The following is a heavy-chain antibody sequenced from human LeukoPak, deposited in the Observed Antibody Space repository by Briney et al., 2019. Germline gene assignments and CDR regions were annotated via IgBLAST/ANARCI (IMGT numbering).Heavy chain of an antibody. J-gene: IGHJ2*01. CDR3: ARGRGITMVRGVIPRPRYFDL. CDR2: INHSGST. Sequence: SETQSLTCAVYGGSFSGYYWSWIRQPPGKGLEWIGEINHSGSTNYNPSLKSRVTISVDTSKNQFSLKLSSVTAADTAVYYCARGRGITMVRGVIPRPRYFDLWGRGTLVTVSS. D-gene: IGHD3-10*01. V-gene: IGHV4-34*01. CDR1: GGSFSGYY.